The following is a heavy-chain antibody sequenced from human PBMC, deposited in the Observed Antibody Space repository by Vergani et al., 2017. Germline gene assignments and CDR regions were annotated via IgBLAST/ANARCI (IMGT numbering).Heavy chain of an antibody. Sequence: QVQLQESGPGLVKPSETLSLTCTVSGGPVSSGGYYWSWIRQPPGKGLEWIGYIYYSGSTNYNPSLKSRVTISVDTSKNQFSLKLSSVTAADTAVYYCARSLARYYYDSSGYWGMDYWGQGTLVTVSS. CDR3: ARSLARYYYDSSGYWGMDY. D-gene: IGHD3-22*01. J-gene: IGHJ4*02. CDR2: IYYSGST. CDR1: GGPVSSGGYY. V-gene: IGHV4-61*08.